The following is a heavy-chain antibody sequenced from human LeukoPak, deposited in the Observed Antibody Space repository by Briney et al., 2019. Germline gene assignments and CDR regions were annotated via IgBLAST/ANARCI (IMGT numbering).Heavy chain of an antibody. D-gene: IGHD5-24*01. CDR2: ISDSGDT. CDR3: ARGGGAAGYNYEFDY. J-gene: IGHJ4*02. Sequence: SETLSLTCTVSGGSISSYYWNWTRQPPGKGLEWIAYISDSGDTNFNPSLNSRVTISIDTSKNQFSLKLTAVTAADTAVYYCARGGGAAGYNYEFDYWGQGTLVTVSS. CDR1: GGSISSYY. V-gene: IGHV4-59*01.